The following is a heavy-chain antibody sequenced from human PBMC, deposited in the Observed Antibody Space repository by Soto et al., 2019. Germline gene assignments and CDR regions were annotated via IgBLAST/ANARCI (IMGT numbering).Heavy chain of an antibody. V-gene: IGHV3-23*01. CDR2: ISGSGGST. CDR3: AKTDYYDSSGYYKRGWFDP. CDR1: GFTFSSYA. J-gene: IGHJ5*02. D-gene: IGHD3-22*01. Sequence: PGGSLRLSCAASGFTFSSYAMSWVRQAPGKGLEWVSAISGSGGSTYYADSVKGRFTISRDNSKNTLYLQMNSLRAEDTAVYYCAKTDYYDSSGYYKRGWFDPWGQGTLVTVSS.